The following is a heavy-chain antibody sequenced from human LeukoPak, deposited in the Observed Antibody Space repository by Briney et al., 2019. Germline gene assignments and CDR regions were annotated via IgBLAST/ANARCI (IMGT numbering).Heavy chain of an antibody. CDR2: IFTSGTT. J-gene: IGHJ2*01. V-gene: IGHV4-4*07. Sequence: SESLSLTCTVSGGSITIYYWSCIRQPAGKGLEWVGRIFTSGTTNSNPSLKSRVTMSVHTSKKQFSLKLSSVTAADTAVYYCARLRSTYWYFDLGGRGTLVTVSS. CDR3: ARLRSTYWYFDL. D-gene: IGHD4-17*01. CDR1: GGSITIYY.